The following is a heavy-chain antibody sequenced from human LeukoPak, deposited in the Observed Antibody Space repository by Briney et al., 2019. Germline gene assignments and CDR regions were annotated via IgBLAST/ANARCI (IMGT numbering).Heavy chain of an antibody. CDR3: ATAYYYDSSGYFAADY. D-gene: IGHD3-22*01. V-gene: IGHV3-23*01. J-gene: IGHJ4*02. CDR2: ISGSET. CDR1: GFTFSTYA. Sequence: GGSLRLSCAASGFTFSTYAMNWVRQAPGKGLEWVSAISGSETYYADFVKGRFTISRDNSKNTLYLQMNSLRAEDTAVYYCATAYYYDSSGYFAADYWGQGTLVTVSS.